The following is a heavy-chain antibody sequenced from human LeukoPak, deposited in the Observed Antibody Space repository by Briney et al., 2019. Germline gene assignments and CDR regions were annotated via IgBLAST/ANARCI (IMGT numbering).Heavy chain of an antibody. D-gene: IGHD2-8*02. CDR1: GGTFSSYA. CDR2: IIPIFGTA. CDR3: ARDRVVYAIEGFDP. Sequence: ASVKVSCKASGGTFSSYAISWVRQAPGQGLEWMGGIIPIFGTANYAQKFQGRVTITADESTSTAYMELSSLGSEDTAVYYCARDRVVYAIEGFDPWGQGTLVTVSS. V-gene: IGHV1-69*13. J-gene: IGHJ5*02.